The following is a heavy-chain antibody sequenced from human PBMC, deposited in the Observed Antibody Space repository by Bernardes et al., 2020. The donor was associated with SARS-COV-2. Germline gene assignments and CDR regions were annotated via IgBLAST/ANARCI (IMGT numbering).Heavy chain of an antibody. D-gene: IGHD6-13*01. CDR3: ATAPAAGTRAVNWFDP. CDR1: GYTLTELS. Sequence: ASVEVCWKVSGYTLTELSMHWVRQAPGKGLEWMGGFDPEDGETIYAQKFQGRVTMTEDTSTDTAYMELSSLRSEDTAVYYCATAPAAGTRAVNWFDPWGQGTLVTVSS. J-gene: IGHJ5*02. CDR2: FDPEDGET. V-gene: IGHV1-24*01.